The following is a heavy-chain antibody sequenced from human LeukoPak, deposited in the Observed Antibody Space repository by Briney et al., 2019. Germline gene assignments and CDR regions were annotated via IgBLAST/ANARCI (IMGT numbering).Heavy chain of an antibody. CDR1: GFTLSQYS. Sequence: GGSLRLSCAASGFTLSQYSMNWVRQAPGKGLEWVSAITSSSSYIYYADSVKGRFTISRDNAKKSLYLQMNSLRAEDTAVYYCAKDVDYDFWSGYEPFDYWGQGTLVTVSS. V-gene: IGHV3-21*01. CDR3: AKDVDYDFWSGYEPFDY. CDR2: ITSSSSYI. J-gene: IGHJ4*02. D-gene: IGHD3-3*01.